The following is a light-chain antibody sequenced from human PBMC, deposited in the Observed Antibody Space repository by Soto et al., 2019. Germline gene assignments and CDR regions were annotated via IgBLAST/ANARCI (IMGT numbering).Light chain of an antibody. Sequence: DIEMTQSPSTLSASVGDRVTITCRASRNISTWLAWYQQKPGKAPKLMIFDASSLEAGVPSRFSGSGSGTDFTFSVSRLQPDDCATYYCQHGFTFGPGTKVDFK. J-gene: IGKJ3*01. CDR1: RNISTW. V-gene: IGKV1-5*01. CDR3: QHGFT. CDR2: DAS.